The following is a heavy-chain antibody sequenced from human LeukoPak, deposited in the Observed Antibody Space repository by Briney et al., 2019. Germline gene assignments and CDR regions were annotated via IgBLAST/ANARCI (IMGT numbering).Heavy chain of an antibody. CDR2: IIPIFSTA. D-gene: IGHD3-22*01. CDR1: GGTLSSYA. Sequence: ASVKVSCKASGGTLSSYAISWVRQAPGQGLEWMGGIIPIFSTANYAQKFQGRVTITTEESTSTAYMELSSLRSEDTAVYYCARTADSSGFRSYDAFDIWGQGTMVTVSS. J-gene: IGHJ3*02. V-gene: IGHV1-69*05. CDR3: ARTADSSGFRSYDAFDI.